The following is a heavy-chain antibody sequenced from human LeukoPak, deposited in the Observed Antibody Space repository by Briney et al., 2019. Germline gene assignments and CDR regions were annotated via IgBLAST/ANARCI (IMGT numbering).Heavy chain of an antibody. CDR1: AFTFSSYS. D-gene: IGHD6-25*01. V-gene: IGHV3-21*01. J-gene: IGHJ3*02. CDR3: ARGGRDAFDI. Sequence: PGCSLRLSCASFAFTFSSYSMNWLRQAPAQGLEWVSFISSSSIYISYAYSMKRRFAISRDNAKDSLYLQMNSLRAEDTAMYYCARGGRDAFDIWGQGTMVTVS. CDR2: ISSSSIYI.